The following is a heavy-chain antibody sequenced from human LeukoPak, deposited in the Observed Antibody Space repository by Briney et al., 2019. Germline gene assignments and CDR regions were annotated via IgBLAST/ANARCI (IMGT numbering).Heavy chain of an antibody. CDR1: GGSISSSSYY. V-gene: IGHV4-39*01. D-gene: IGHD6-6*01. J-gene: IGHJ1*01. CDR2: IFYSGST. CDR3: ARHGSIGEGSFQR. Sequence: PSETLSLTCTVSGGSISSSSYYWGWIRQPPGKGLEWIGSIFYSGSTYYNPSLKSRVTISVDTSKNQFSLRLSSVTAAHTAVYYRARHGSIGEGSFQRCGEGTLVTVSS.